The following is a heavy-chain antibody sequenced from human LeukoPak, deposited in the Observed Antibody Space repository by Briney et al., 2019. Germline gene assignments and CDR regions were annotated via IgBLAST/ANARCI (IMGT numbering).Heavy chain of an antibody. D-gene: IGHD4-17*01. J-gene: IGHJ5*01. CDR3: ARESTVTTDS. V-gene: IGHV3-21*01. CDR2: ISSSSGYI. CDR1: GFTFSSYS. Sequence: GGSLRLSCAASGFTFSSYSMNWVRQAPGKGLEWVSAISSSSGYIYYADSVKGRFTISRDNAKNSLYLQMSSLRAEDTAVYYCARESTVTTDSWGHGTLVTASS.